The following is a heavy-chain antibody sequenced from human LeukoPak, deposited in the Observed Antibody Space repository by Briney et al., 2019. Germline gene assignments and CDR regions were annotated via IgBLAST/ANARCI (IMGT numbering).Heavy chain of an antibody. CDR1: GGSISSYY. J-gene: IGHJ4*02. CDR2: IYYTGST. CDR3: ARQRVNKWNNLWSFDY. D-gene: IGHD1/OR15-1a*01. Sequence: PSETLSLTCTVSGGSISSYYWSWIRQPPAKGLEWIGYIYYTGSTNYNPSLKSRVTISLDTSKNQFSLKLSSMTAADTAVYYCARQRVNKWNNLWSFDYWGQGTLVTVSS. V-gene: IGHV4-59*08.